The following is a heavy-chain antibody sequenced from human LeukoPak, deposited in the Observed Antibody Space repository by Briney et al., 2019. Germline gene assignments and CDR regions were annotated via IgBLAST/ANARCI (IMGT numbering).Heavy chain of an antibody. Sequence: ASVKVSCKASGDTFTSYYMHWVRQAPGQGLEWMGIINPSGGSTSYAQKFQGRVTMTRDTSTSTVYMELSSLRSEDTAVYYCARSPSNGDYVDYWGQGTLVTVSS. CDR2: INPSGGST. V-gene: IGHV1-46*01. D-gene: IGHD4-17*01. CDR1: GDTFTSYY. CDR3: ARSPSNGDYVDY. J-gene: IGHJ4*02.